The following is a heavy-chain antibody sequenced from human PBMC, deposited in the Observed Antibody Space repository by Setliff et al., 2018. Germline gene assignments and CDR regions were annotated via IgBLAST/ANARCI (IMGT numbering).Heavy chain of an antibody. CDR3: ARLSGYYFDY. D-gene: IGHD3-22*01. V-gene: IGHV4-39*01. CDR1: GASSSRDY. CDR2: IYYSGST. Sequence: SETLSLTCTVSGASSSRDYWGWIRQPPGKGLEWIGSIYYSGSTYYNPSLKSRVTISVDTSKNQFSLKLSSVTAADTAVFYCARLSGYYFDYWGQGTLVTVSS. J-gene: IGHJ4*02.